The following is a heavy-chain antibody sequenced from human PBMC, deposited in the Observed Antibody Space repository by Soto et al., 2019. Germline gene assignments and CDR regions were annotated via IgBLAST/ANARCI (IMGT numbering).Heavy chain of an antibody. CDR2: IYHSGSP. D-gene: IGHD5-12*01. CDR3: ARGDIVATPAS. Sequence: QLQLQESGSGLVKPSQTLSLTCAVSGGSISRGGYSWSWIRQPPGKGLEWIGYIYHSGSPSYNPSLKSRVSISVDRSKNHFSLKLRSVTAADTAVYYCARGDIVATPASCGQGTLVTVSS. J-gene: IGHJ4*02. V-gene: IGHV4-30-2*01. CDR1: GGSISRGGYS.